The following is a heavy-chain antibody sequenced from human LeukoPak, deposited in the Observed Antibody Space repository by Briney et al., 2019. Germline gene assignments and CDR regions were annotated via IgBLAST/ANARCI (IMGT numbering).Heavy chain of an antibody. Sequence: GGSLRLSCAASGFTFSRFGMHWVRQAPGKGLEWVAFIRYDGSNTYYADSVKGQFTISRDNSKNTLYLQMDSLRAEDTAVYHCAKIRAIVVLPAAPYYMDVWGKGTTVTVSS. V-gene: IGHV3-30*02. J-gene: IGHJ6*03. CDR3: AKIRAIVVLPAAPYYMDV. D-gene: IGHD2-2*01. CDR2: IRYDGSNT. CDR1: GFTFSRFG.